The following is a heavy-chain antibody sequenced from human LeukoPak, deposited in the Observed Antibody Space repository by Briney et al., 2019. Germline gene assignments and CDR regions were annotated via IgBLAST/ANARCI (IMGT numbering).Heavy chain of an antibody. CDR1: GGSISSYY. J-gene: IGHJ4*02. D-gene: IGHD5-18*01. CDR3: AGITAMVHRAFDY. CDR2: IYYSGST. Sequence: SETLSLTCTVSGGSISSYYWSWIRQPPGKGLELIGYIYYSGSTNYNPSLKSRVTISVDTSKNQFSLKLSSVTAADTAVYYCAGITAMVHRAFDYWGQGTLVTVSS. V-gene: IGHV4-59*01.